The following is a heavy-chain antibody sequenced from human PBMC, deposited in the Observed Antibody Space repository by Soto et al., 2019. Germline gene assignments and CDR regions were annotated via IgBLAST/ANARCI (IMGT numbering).Heavy chain of an antibody. D-gene: IGHD2-2*01. J-gene: IGHJ4*02. CDR2: TRNKANSYTT. CDR1: GFTFSDHY. Sequence: HPGGSLRLSCAASGFTFSDHYMDWVRQAPGKGLEWVGRTRNKANSYTTEYAASVKGRFTISRDDSKNSLYLQMNSLKTEDTAVYYCARVPSSYYCSSTSCYVYYFDYWGQGTLVTVSS. CDR3: ARVPSSYYCSSTSCYVYYFDY. V-gene: IGHV3-72*01.